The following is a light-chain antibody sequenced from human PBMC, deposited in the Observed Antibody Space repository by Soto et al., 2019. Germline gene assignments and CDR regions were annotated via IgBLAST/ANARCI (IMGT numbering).Light chain of an antibody. Sequence: QPVLTQSPSASASLGASVKLTCTLSSGHSSSAIAWHQQQPEKGPRYLMKLNSDGSHSKGDGIPDRFSGSSSGAERYLTISSLRSEDEADYYCQTWGTGIHVVFGGGTKLPS. CDR1: SGHSSSA. J-gene: IGLJ2*01. V-gene: IGLV4-69*01. CDR2: LNSDGSH. CDR3: QTWGTGIHVV.